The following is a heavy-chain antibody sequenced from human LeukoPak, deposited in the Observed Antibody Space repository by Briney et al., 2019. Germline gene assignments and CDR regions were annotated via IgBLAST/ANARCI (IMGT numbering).Heavy chain of an antibody. Sequence: GGSLRLSCAASGFTFSSYAMHWVRQAPGKGLEWVAVISYDGSNKYYADSVKGRFTISRDNSKNTLYLQMNSLRAEDTAVYYCAKDRYLAVAANPRLDYWGQGTLVTVSS. V-gene: IGHV3-30-3*01. D-gene: IGHD6-19*01. J-gene: IGHJ4*02. CDR1: GFTFSSYA. CDR3: AKDRYLAVAANPRLDY. CDR2: ISYDGSNK.